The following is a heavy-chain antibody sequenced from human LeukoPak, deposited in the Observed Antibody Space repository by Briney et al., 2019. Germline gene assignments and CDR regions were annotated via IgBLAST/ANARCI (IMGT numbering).Heavy chain of an antibody. D-gene: IGHD3-3*01. V-gene: IGHV1-8*01. CDR1: GYTFTSYD. CDR2: MNPNSGNT. J-gene: IGHJ3*02. CDR3: ARIFGMKGDAFDI. Sequence: GASVKVSCKASGYTFTSYDINWVRQATGQGLEWMGWMNPNSGNTGYAQKFQGRVTMTTDTSTSTAYMELRSLRSDDTAVYYCARIFGMKGDAFDIWGQGTMVTVSS.